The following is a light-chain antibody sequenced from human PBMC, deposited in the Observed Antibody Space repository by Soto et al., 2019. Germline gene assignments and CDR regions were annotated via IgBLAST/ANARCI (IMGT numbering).Light chain of an antibody. V-gene: IGKV1-27*01. Sequence: DIQMTQSPSSLSASVGDRVTITCRASQGISNFLAWHQQKPGKVPKLLIYAASTLQSGVPSRFSGSGSGTDFPLTLTSLQPEDVATYYCQKYTSAPWTFGQGTRVEIK. CDR1: QGISNF. J-gene: IGKJ1*01. CDR3: QKYTSAPWT. CDR2: AAS.